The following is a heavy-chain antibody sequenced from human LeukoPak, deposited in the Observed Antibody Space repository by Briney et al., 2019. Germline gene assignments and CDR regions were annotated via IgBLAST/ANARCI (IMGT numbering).Heavy chain of an antibody. V-gene: IGHV3-74*03. D-gene: IGHD6-25*01. J-gene: IGHJ4*02. CDR1: GFTFSSYW. CDR3: TRSLSGYDYSPDY. CDR2: INSDRSST. Sequence: PGGSLRLSCAASGFTFSSYWMHWVRQAPGKGLVWVSRINSDRSSTAYADSVKGRFTISRDNAKNTLYLQMNSLRAEDTAVYYCTRSLSGYDYSPDYWGQGTLVTVSS.